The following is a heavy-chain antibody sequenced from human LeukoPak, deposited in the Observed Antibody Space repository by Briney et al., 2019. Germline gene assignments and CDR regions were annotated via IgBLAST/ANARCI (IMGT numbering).Heavy chain of an antibody. D-gene: IGHD2-15*01. J-gene: IGHJ4*02. Sequence: PGRSLRLSCAASGFPFSTYWMFWVRQAPGKGLVWVSRINGDGSSTTYADSVKGRFTISRDNAENTLYLQMNSLRAEDTAVYYCATGGYCTGGSCYKGFDHWGQGTLVTVSS. CDR3: ATGGYCTGGSCYKGFDH. CDR1: GFPFSTYW. CDR2: INGDGSST. V-gene: IGHV3-74*01.